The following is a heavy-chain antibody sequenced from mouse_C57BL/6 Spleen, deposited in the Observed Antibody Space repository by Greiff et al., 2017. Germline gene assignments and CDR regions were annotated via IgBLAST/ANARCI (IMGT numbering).Heavy chain of an antibody. CDR2: INPSNGGT. D-gene: IGHD3-1*01. Sequence: QVQLQQPGTELVKPGASVKLSCKVSGYTFTSYWMHWVKQRPGQGLEWIGNINPSNGGTNYNEKFKSKATLTVDKSSSTAYMQLSSLTSEDSEVYYCARSGECDVMDYWGQGTSVTVSS. V-gene: IGHV1-53*01. J-gene: IGHJ4*01. CDR3: ARSGECDVMDY. CDR1: GYTFTSYW.